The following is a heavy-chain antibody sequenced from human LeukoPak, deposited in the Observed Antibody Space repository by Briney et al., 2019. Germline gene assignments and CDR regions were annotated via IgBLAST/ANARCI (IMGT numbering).Heavy chain of an antibody. CDR3: ARDSTPVLRYFDWLGTGYY. CDR2: INPSGGST. D-gene: IGHD3-9*01. CDR1: GYTFTSYY. J-gene: IGHJ4*02. Sequence: ASVKVSCKASGYTFTSYYMHWVRQAPGQGLEWMGIINPSGGSTSYAQKFQGRVTMTRDTSTSTVYMELSSLRSEDTAVYYCARDSTPVLRYFDWLGTGYYGGQGTLVTVSS. V-gene: IGHV1-46*01.